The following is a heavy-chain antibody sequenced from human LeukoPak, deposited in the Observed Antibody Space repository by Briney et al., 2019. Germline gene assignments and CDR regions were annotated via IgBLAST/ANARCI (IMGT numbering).Heavy chain of an antibody. CDR1: GFTFSSYG. V-gene: IGHV3-30*02. D-gene: IGHD2-21*01. CDR3: ARDYIY. Sequence: GGSLRLSCAASGFTFSSYGMHWVRQAPGKGLEWVAFIRYDGSNKYYADSVKGRFTISRDNAKSSLFLQMNSLRVEDTAVYYCARDYIYGGQGTLVTVSS. CDR2: IRYDGSNK. J-gene: IGHJ4*02.